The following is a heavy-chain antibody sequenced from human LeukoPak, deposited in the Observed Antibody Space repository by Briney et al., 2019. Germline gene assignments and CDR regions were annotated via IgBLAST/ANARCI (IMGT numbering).Heavy chain of an antibody. CDR2: ISAYNGNT. V-gene: IGHV1-18*01. D-gene: IGHD3-9*01. CDR3: ARIPPFYDILTGYYKGYYYYGMDV. J-gene: IGHJ6*02. CDR1: GYXFTSYG. Sequence: ASVKVSCKASGYXFTSYGISWVRQAPGQGLEWMGWISAYNGNTNYAQKLQGRVTMTTDTSTSTAYMELRSLRSDDTAVYYCARIPPFYDILTGYYKGYYYYGMDVWGQGTTVTVSS.